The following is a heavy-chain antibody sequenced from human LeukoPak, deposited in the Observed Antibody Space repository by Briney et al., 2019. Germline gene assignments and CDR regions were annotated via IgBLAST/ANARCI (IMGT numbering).Heavy chain of an antibody. J-gene: IGHJ6*03. CDR2: IYHSGST. V-gene: IGHV4-38-2*02. CDR3: ARAMATTYCYYYMDV. Sequence: SETLSLTCTVSGYSISSGYYWGWIRPPPGKGLEWIGSIYHSGSTYYNPSLKSRVTISVDTSKNQFSLKLSSVTAADTAVYYCARAMATTYCYYYMDVWGKGTTVTVSS. D-gene: IGHD5-24*01. CDR1: GYSISSGYY.